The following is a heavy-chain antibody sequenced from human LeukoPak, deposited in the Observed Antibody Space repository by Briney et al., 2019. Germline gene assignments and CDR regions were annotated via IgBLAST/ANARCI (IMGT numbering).Heavy chain of an antibody. V-gene: IGHV3-30*04. CDR3: ARGDDTAIFLLDY. CDR1: GFTFSSYA. CDR2: ISYDGSNK. Sequence: GGSLRLSCAASGFTFSSYAMHWVRQAPGKGLEWVAVISYDGSNKYYADSVKGRFTISRDNSKNTLYLQMNSLRAEDTAVYYCARGDDTAIFLLDYWGQGTLVTVSS. J-gene: IGHJ4*02. D-gene: IGHD5-18*01.